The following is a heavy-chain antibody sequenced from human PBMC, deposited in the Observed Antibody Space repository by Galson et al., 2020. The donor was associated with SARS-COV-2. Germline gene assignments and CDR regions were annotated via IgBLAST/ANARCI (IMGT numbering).Heavy chain of an antibody. D-gene: IGHD6-19*01. J-gene: IGHJ4*02. CDR3: ARRGAGGSGWYGYYFDY. V-gene: IGHV5-51*01. CDR1: GYSFTSHW. Sequence: GESLKISCKGSGYSFTSHWIGWVRQMPGKGPEWMGIIYPGDSDTRYSPSFQGQVTISADKSISTAYLQWSSLKASDTAMYYCARRGAGGSGWYGYYFDYWGQGTLVTVSS. CDR2: IYPGDSDT.